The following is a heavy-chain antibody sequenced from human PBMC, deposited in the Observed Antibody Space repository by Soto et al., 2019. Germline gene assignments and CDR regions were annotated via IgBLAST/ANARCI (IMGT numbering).Heavy chain of an antibody. CDR2: IRGSGGST. Sequence: EVQLLESGGGLVQPGGSLRLSCAASGFTFSSYAMSWVRQAPGKGLEWVSGIRGSGGSTYYAGSVKGRFTISRDNSKNMLSLQMISLIAEDTAVYYCASAAREYYYYGMDVWGQGTTVTVSS. V-gene: IGHV3-23*01. CDR3: ASAAREYYYYGMDV. J-gene: IGHJ6*02. CDR1: GFTFSSYA.